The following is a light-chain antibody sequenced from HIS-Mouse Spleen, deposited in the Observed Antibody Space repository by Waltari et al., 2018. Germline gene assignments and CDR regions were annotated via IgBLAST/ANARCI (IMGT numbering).Light chain of an antibody. CDR1: SSDVGGHNY. CDR3: SSYAGSNNFVV. Sequence: QSALTQPPSASGSPGQSVTISCTGTSSDVGGHNYASWYQQHPGKAPKLMIYEVSKRPSGVPDRFSGSKSGNTASLTVSGLQAEDEADYYCSSYAGSNNFVVFGGGTKLTVL. CDR2: EVS. V-gene: IGLV2-8*01. J-gene: IGLJ2*01.